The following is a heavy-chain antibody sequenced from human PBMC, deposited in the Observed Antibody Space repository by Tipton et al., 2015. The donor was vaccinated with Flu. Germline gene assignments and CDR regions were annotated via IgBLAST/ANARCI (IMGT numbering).Heavy chain of an antibody. Sequence: TLSLTCAVSGYFISSGYYWGWVRQPPGKGLEWIGSVYHSGITYYNPSLQSRVTMSVDTSKNQFSLNLISVTAADTAMYFCARHLPGSYGSPHRFDPWGQGTLVTVSS. J-gene: IGHJ5*02. CDR2: VYHSGIT. D-gene: IGHD5-18*01. CDR3: ARHLPGSYGSPHRFDP. CDR1: GYFISSGYY. V-gene: IGHV4-38-2*01.